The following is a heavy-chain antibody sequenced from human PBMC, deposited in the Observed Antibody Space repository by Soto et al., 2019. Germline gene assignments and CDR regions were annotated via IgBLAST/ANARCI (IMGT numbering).Heavy chain of an antibody. CDR3: AKGRVAAAGLNYYYYGMDV. J-gene: IGHJ6*02. V-gene: IGHV3-30*18. Sequence: GGSLRLSCAASGFTFSSYAMSWVRQAPGKGLEWVAVISYDGSNKYYADSVKGRFTISRDNSKNTLYLQMNSLRAEDTAVYYSAKGRVAAAGLNYYYYGMDVWGQGTTVTVSS. CDR1: GFTFSSYA. D-gene: IGHD6-13*01. CDR2: ISYDGSNK.